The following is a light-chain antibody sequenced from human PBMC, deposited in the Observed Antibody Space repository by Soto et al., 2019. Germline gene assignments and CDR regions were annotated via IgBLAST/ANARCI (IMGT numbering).Light chain of an antibody. CDR3: CSYAAGQTLV. V-gene: IGLV2-11*01. Sequence: QSALTQPRSVFGSPGQSVTISCSGTSSDVGGYEYVSWYQQHPGKAPTLIIYHVAQRPSGVPDRFSASKSGTTASLTISGLQAEDEAEYFCCSYAAGQTLVFGGGTKLTVL. CDR1: SSDVGGYEY. CDR2: HVA. J-gene: IGLJ2*01.